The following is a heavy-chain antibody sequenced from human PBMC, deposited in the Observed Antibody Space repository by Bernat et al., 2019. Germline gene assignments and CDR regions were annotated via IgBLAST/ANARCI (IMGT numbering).Heavy chain of an antibody. CDR2: INHSGSA. Sequence: QVHLQQWGAGLLKPSETLSLTCAVYGGSFSDYWWSWIRQPPGKGLEWIGEINHSGSANYNPSLKSRVTISVDTSKNQFSLKLSSVTAADTAVYYCARHLYSSTARGIGPFDPWGQGTLVTVSS. CDR3: ARHLYSSTARGIGPFDP. CDR1: GGSFSDYW. J-gene: IGHJ5*02. D-gene: IGHD6-13*01. V-gene: IGHV4-34*01.